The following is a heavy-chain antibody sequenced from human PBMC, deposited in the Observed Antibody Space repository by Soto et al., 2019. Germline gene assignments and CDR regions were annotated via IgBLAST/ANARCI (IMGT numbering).Heavy chain of an antibody. V-gene: IGHV4-4*02. Sequence: QVQLQESGPGLVKPSGTLSLTCAVSGGSISSTNWWNWVRQPPGKGLEWIGEIDHSGSTNYNPSLKSRVTMSVDKPKNQFSLKLSSVTAADTAVYYCVRDSGNGWKDYWGQGTLLTVSS. CDR3: VRDSGNGWKDY. CDR1: GGSISSTNW. D-gene: IGHD6-19*01. CDR2: IDHSGST. J-gene: IGHJ4*02.